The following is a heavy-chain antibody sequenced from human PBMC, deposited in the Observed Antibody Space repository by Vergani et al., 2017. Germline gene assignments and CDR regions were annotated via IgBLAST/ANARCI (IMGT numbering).Heavy chain of an antibody. J-gene: IGHJ3*01. CDR2: ISYDGNKK. Sequence: VQLVESGGGEVQPGRSLRLSCPAAGFPFSDYGVHWVRQAPGTGLEWVAVISYDGNKKNYADSVKGRFTISRDNSKNTLYLDISSLRAEDTALYYCVGDVRVSRTWGQGTLVAVSS. V-gene: IGHV3-30*03. CDR3: VGDVRVSRT. CDR1: GFPFSDYG.